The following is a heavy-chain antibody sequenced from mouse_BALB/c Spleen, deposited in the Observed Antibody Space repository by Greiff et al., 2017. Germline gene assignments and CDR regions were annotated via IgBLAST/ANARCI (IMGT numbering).Heavy chain of an antibody. CDR3: AREGPAMDY. Sequence: QVHVKQPGAELVKPGAPVKLSCKASGYTFTSYWMNWVKQRPGRGLEWIGRIDPSDSETHYNQKFKDQATLTVDKSSSTAYIQLSSLTSEDSAVYYCAREGPAMDYWGQGTSVTVSS. J-gene: IGHJ4*01. CDR2: IDPSDSET. V-gene: IGHV1-69*02. CDR1: GYTFTSYW.